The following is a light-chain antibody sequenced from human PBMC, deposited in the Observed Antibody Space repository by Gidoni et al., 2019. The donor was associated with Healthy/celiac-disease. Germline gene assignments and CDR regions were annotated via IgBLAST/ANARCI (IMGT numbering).Light chain of an antibody. J-gene: IGLJ3*02. CDR2: EIS. CDR1: NGDVGGYNY. Sequence: QSALTQPASVSGSPGQSITISCTGPNGDVGGYNYVSWYLQHPGKTPQLMIYEISNRPSGVSNRFSGSKSGNTASLTISGRQAEDEADYYCSSYTISGTRVFGGGTKLTVL. CDR3: SSYTISGTRV. V-gene: IGLV2-14*03.